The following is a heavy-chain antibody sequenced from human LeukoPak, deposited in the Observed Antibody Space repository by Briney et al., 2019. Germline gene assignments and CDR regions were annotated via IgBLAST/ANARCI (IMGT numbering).Heavy chain of an antibody. CDR2: IYYSGST. V-gene: IGHV4-59*01. CDR1: GGSISSYY. Sequence: SETLSLTCTVSGGSISSYYWSWIRQPPGKGLERIGYIYYSGSTNYNPSLKSRVTISVDTSKNQFSLKLSSVTAADTAVYYCARGDNYCSGGSCYPPLYNWFDPWGQGTLVTVSS. D-gene: IGHD2-15*01. J-gene: IGHJ5*02. CDR3: ARGDNYCSGGSCYPPLYNWFDP.